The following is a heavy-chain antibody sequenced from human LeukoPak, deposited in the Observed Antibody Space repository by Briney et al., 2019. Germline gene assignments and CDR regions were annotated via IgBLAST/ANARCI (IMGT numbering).Heavy chain of an antibody. CDR1: GYTFTGYY. J-gene: IGHJ4*02. D-gene: IGHD3-22*01. CDR2: INPNSGGT. CDR3: ARGLYYYDSSGYFLPFNAPNDY. V-gene: IGHV1-2*02. Sequence: AASVKVSCKASGYTFTGYYMHWVRQAPGQGLEWMGWINPNSGGTNYAQKFQGRVTMTRDTSISTAYMELSRLRSDDTAVYYCARGLYYYDSSGYFLPFNAPNDYWGQGTLVTVSS.